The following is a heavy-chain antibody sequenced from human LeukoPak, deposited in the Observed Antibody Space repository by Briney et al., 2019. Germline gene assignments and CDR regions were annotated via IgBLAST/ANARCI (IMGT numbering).Heavy chain of an antibody. CDR2: IIPIFGTA. Sequence: SVKVSCKASGGTFSSYAISWVRQAPGQGLEWMGGIIPIFGTANYAQKFQGRVTITTDESTSTAYMELSSLRSEDTAVYYCARGREYSSSWAYDAFDIWGQGTMVTVSS. J-gene: IGHJ3*02. V-gene: IGHV1-69*05. CDR1: GGTFSSYA. CDR3: ARGREYSSSWAYDAFDI. D-gene: IGHD6-13*01.